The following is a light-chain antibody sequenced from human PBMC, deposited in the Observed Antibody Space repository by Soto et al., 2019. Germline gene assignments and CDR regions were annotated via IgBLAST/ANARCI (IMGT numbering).Light chain of an antibody. CDR3: NSYTNRTYVI. Sequence: QSALPHPASVSWSPGHLITISCTGTSSDIGDYGYVSWYQQHPGKAPKLIIYEVTNRPSGVSTRFSGSKSGNTASLTISGLQAEEEADHYCNSYTNRTYVIFGGGTQLTAL. CDR1: SSDIGDYGY. CDR2: EVT. J-gene: IGLJ2*01. V-gene: IGLV2-14*01.